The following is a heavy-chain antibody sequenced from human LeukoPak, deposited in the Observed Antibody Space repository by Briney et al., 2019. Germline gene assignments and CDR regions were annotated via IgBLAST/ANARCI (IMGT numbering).Heavy chain of an antibody. D-gene: IGHD6-13*01. Sequence: GGSLSLSCPASEFTVSGYWMNWVRQAPGRWPEWVANINQEGSEKHYVDCVEGRLTISRDNTKNSLFLQKNSMRVEDTAVFYCARDGFVGAADYWGQGTLVTVSS. CDR3: ARDGFVGAADY. CDR1: EFTVSGYW. V-gene: IGHV3-7*01. J-gene: IGHJ4*02. CDR2: INQEGSEK.